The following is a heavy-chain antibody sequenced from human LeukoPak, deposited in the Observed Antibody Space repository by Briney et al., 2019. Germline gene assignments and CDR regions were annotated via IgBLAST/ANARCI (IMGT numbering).Heavy chain of an antibody. V-gene: IGHV3-74*01. CDR1: GFTFNTYF. Sequence: QTGGSLRLSCAVSGFTFNTYFMHWVRQSPGKGLVWVSHIGTDGTDTAYADSVKGRFTISRDNAKDTLYLQMNSLRAEDTAVYYCASPMNYYDCSGYDYWGQGTLVTVSS. CDR2: IGTDGTDT. J-gene: IGHJ4*02. CDR3: ASPMNYYDCSGYDY. D-gene: IGHD3-22*01.